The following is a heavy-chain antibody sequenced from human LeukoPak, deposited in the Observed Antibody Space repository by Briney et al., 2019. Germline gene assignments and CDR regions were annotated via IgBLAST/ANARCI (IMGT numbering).Heavy chain of an antibody. V-gene: IGHV3-21*01. J-gene: IGHJ4*02. CDR3: ARDLIGIAAAGPASDY. Sequence: GGSLRLSCAASGFTFSSYAMSWVRQAPGKGLEWVSSISSSSSYIYYADSVKGRFTISRDNAKNSLYLQMNSLRAEDTAVYYCARDLIGIAAAGPASDYWGQGTLVTVSS. D-gene: IGHD6-13*01. CDR1: GFTFSSYA. CDR2: ISSSSSYI.